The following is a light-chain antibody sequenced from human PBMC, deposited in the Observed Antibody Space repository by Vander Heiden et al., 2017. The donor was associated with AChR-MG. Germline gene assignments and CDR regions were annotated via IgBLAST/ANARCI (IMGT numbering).Light chain of an antibody. Sequence: ELVLTPSPATLSLSPGESAPLPCWASQRVSRSYLAWYQQKPGLAPRLLIYDASSRATGIADRFSGSGSGTDFTLTISRLEPEDFEGYYCQQYGSSPPITFGQGTRLEIK. CDR3: QQYGSSPPIT. CDR1: QRVSRSY. CDR2: DAS. J-gene: IGKJ5*01. V-gene: IGKV3D-20*01.